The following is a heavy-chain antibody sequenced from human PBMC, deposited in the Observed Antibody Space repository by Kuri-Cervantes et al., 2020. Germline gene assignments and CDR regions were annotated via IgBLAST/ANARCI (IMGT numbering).Heavy chain of an antibody. CDR1: GFTFSSYG. D-gene: IGHD3-22*01. V-gene: IGHV3-33*06. CDR3: AKLGGITPIVVTNSGMDV. J-gene: IGHJ6*02. CDR2: IWYDGSNK. Sequence: GSLRLSCAASGFTFSSYGMHWVRQAPGKGLEWVAVIWYDGSNKYYADSVKGRFTISRDNSKNTLYLQMNSLRAEDTAVYYCAKLGGITPIVVTNSGMDVWGQGTTVTVSS.